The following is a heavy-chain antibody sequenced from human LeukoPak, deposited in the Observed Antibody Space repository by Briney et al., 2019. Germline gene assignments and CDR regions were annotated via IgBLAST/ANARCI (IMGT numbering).Heavy chain of an antibody. Sequence: SETLSLTCTVSGGSISSYYWSWIRQPPGKGLEWIGYIYYSGSTNYNPSLKSRVTISVDTSKNQFSLKLSSVTAADTAVYYCARVLYYDFWSGYLWYFDPWGRGTLVTVSS. CDR1: GGSISSYY. D-gene: IGHD3-3*01. J-gene: IGHJ2*01. CDR3: ARVLYYDFWSGYLWYFDP. V-gene: IGHV4-59*01. CDR2: IYYSGST.